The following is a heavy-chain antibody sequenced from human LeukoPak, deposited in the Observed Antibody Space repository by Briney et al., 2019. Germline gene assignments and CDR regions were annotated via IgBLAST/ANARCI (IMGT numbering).Heavy chain of an antibody. J-gene: IGHJ4*02. CDR2: IYYSGST. D-gene: IGHD3-22*01. Sequence: PSETLSLTCTVSGGSISSYYWSWIRQPPGKGLEWIGYIYYSGSTNCNPSLKSRVTISVDTSKNQFSLKLSSVTAADTAVYYCARDYYDSSGYESSLDYWGQGTLVTVSS. CDR3: ARDYYDSSGYESSLDY. CDR1: GGSISSYY. V-gene: IGHV4-59*12.